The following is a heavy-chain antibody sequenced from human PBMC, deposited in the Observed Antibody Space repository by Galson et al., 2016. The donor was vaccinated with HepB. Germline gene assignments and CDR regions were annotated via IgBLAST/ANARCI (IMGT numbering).Heavy chain of an antibody. Sequence: SVKVSCKASGYTFTDFAIHWVRQAPGQRLEWMGWINAGNGNTKYSQKFQGRVAITRDTSASTAYMEMRSLTSEDTAVYYCARDLPSYLVSPMMSYYYYAMDVWGQGTTVTVSS. D-gene: IGHD3-22*01. CDR1: GYTFTDFA. J-gene: IGHJ6*02. CDR3: ARDLPSYLVSPMMSYYYYAMDV. V-gene: IGHV1-3*01. CDR2: INAGNGNT.